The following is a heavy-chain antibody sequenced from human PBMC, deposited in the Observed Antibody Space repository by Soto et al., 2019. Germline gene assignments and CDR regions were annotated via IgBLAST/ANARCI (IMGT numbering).Heavy chain of an antibody. CDR2: ISANGQGI. CDR1: GFTFNNYA. V-gene: IGHV3-23*01. J-gene: IGHJ4*02. D-gene: IGHD2-2*01. Sequence: QPGGSLRLSCAASGFTFNNYALSWVRQAPGKGLEWVSAISANGQGIYYADSVKGRFIISRDNSKNTVFLHMDSLTAEDTAVYYCAKDRDYPRDQFHYWGQGTLVTVSS. CDR3: AKDRDYPRDQFHY.